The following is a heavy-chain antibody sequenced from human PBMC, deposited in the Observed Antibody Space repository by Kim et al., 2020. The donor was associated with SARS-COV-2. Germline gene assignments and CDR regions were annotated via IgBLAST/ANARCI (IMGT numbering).Heavy chain of an antibody. J-gene: IGHJ2*01. D-gene: IGHD6-13*01. CDR1: GGSISSGGYS. CDR3: ARVRIAAAETTWIFRYFDL. V-gene: IGHV4-30-2*01. Sequence: SETLSLTCAVSGGSISSGGYSWSWIRQPPGKGLEWIGYIYHSGSTYYNPSLKSRVTISVDRSKNQFSLKLSSVTAADTAVYYCARVRIAAAETTWIFRYFDLWGRGTLVTVSS. CDR2: IYHSGST.